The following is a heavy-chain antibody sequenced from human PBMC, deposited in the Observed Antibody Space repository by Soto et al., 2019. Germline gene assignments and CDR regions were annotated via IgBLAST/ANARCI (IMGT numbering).Heavy chain of an antibody. Sequence: GGSLRLSCAASGFTFSSYWMSWVRQAPGKGLEWVPNIKQDGSEKYYVDSVKGRFTISRDNAKNSLYLQMNSLRAEDTAVYYCARDLDSSGWNAFDIWGQGTMVTVSS. CDR1: GFTFSSYW. CDR3: ARDLDSSGWNAFDI. D-gene: IGHD6-19*01. V-gene: IGHV3-7*01. CDR2: IKQDGSEK. J-gene: IGHJ3*02.